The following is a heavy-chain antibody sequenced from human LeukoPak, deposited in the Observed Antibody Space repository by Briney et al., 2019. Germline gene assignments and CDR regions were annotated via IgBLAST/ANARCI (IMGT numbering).Heavy chain of an antibody. CDR3: AKDRWRQLAEIHFDY. Sequence: GGSLRLSCAASGFTFSSYAMSWVRQAPEKGLEWVSAISGSGGSTYYADSVKGRFTISRDNSKNTLYLQMNSLRAEDTAVYYCAKDRWRQLAEIHFDYWGQGTLVTVSS. V-gene: IGHV3-23*01. CDR1: GFTFSSYA. D-gene: IGHD6-13*01. J-gene: IGHJ4*02. CDR2: ISGSGGST.